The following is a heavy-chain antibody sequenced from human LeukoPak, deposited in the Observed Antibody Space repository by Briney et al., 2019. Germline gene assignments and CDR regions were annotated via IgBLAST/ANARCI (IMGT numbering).Heavy chain of an antibody. D-gene: IGHD3-9*01. CDR3: ARVVADYDILTGYYTRYYFDY. J-gene: IGHJ4*02. Sequence: GGSLRLSCAASGFTFDDYAMHWVRQAPGKGLEWVSGISWNSGSIGYADSVKGRFTISGDNAKNSLYLQMNSLRAEDTAVYYCARVVADYDILTGYYTRYYFDYWGQGTLVTVSS. CDR2: ISWNSGSI. CDR1: GFTFDDYA. V-gene: IGHV3-9*01.